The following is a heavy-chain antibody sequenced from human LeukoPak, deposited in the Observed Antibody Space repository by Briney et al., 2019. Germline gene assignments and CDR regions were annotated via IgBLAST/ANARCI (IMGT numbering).Heavy chain of an antibody. D-gene: IGHD1-26*01. CDR1: GGSISNSYY. J-gene: IGHJ4*02. V-gene: IGHV4-39*07. CDR2: IYYSGST. Sequence: SETLSLTCTVSGGSISNSYYWGWIRQPPGKGLEWIGSIYYSGSTYYNPSLKSRVTISVDTSKNQFSLKLSSVTAADTAVYYCARVRSYYGEVDYWGQGTLVTVSS. CDR3: ARVRSYYGEVDY.